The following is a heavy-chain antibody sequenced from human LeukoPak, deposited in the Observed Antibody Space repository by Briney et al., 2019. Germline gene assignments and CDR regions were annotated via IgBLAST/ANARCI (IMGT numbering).Heavy chain of an antibody. J-gene: IGHJ5*02. Sequence: GGSLRLSCAASGFTFSTYGMHWVRQAPGTGLEWVAFIRSDGSIKYYADSVKGRFTISRDNAKNSLYLQMNSLRAEDTAVYYCARDLGQYYDTSDNWFDPWGQGTLVTVSS. CDR2: IRSDGSIK. CDR3: ARDLGQYYDTSDNWFDP. V-gene: IGHV3-30*02. CDR1: GFTFSTYG. D-gene: IGHD3-22*01.